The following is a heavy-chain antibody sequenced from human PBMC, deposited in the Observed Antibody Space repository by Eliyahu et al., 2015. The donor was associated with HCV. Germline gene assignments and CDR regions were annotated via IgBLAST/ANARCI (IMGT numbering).Heavy chain of an antibody. J-gene: IGHJ6*03. CDR3: TTGAPGGFDYYLDV. V-gene: IGHV3-15*01. Sequence: VQLLKFGGGLVKCWSSLELSXXXXGSXVXXAWXSWFRQAPGKGLEWIGRIKSKTDGGTTDYAAPVKGRFTISRDDSKSTLYLQMNSLKTEDTAVYYCTTGAPGGFDYYLDVWGQGTTVTVSS. D-gene: IGHD3-10*01. CDR2: IKSKTDGGTT. CDR1: GSXVXXAW.